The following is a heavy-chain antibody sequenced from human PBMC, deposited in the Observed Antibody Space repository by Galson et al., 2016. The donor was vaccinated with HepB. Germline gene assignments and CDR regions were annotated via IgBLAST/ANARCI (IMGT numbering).Heavy chain of an antibody. CDR1: GFTFSSYG. CDR2: ISNGGSDE. D-gene: IGHD6-13*01. CDR3: ARSSAGSSWYQMDY. Sequence: LRLSCAASGFTFSSYGMQWVRQAPGKGLEWVAVISNGGSDEFTADSVKGRFTISRDNSKNTLYLQMNSLRAEDTAVYYCARSSAGSSWYQMDYWGQGTLVTVSS. V-gene: IGHV3-30*03. J-gene: IGHJ4*02.